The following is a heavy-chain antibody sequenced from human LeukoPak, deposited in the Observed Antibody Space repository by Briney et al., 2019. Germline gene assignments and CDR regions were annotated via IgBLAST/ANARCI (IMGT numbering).Heavy chain of an antibody. J-gene: IGHJ5*02. CDR1: GRSISSYY. Sequence: SETLSLTCTVSGRSISSYYWSWIRQPAGKGREWIGYIYYSGSTNYNPSLKSRVTISVDTSKNQFSLKLSSVSAADTAVYYCARRAAAGTEWFAPWGQGTLVTVSS. CDR2: IYYSGST. D-gene: IGHD6-13*01. CDR3: ARRAAAGTEWFAP. V-gene: IGHV4-59*01.